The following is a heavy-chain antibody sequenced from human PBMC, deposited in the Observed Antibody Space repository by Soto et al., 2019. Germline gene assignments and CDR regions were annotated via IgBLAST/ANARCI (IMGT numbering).Heavy chain of an antibody. CDR1: GFTFSSYR. D-gene: IGHD3-16*01. J-gene: IGHJ4*02. Sequence: GGSLRLSSAASGFTFSSYRMNWVRQAPGKGLEWVSSISSSSSYIYYADSVKGRFTISRDNAKNSLYLQMNSLRAEDTAVYYCARVALGLVGPTDYYFDYWGQGTLVTVSS. V-gene: IGHV3-21*01. CDR3: ARVALGLVGPTDYYFDY. CDR2: ISSSSSYI.